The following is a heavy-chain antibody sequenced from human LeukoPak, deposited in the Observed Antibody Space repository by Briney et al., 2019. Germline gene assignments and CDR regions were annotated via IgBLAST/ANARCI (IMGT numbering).Heavy chain of an antibody. J-gene: IGHJ4*02. D-gene: IGHD3-3*01. CDR3: AREVDDFWSGYYFDY. CDR2: IIPIFGTA. Sequence: ASVKVSCKASGGTFSSYAISWVRQAPGQGLEWMGGIIPIFGTANYAQKFQGRVTITADESTSTAYMELSSLRSEDTAVYYCAREVDDFWSGYYFDYWGQGTLVTVSS. CDR1: GGTFSSYA. V-gene: IGHV1-69*13.